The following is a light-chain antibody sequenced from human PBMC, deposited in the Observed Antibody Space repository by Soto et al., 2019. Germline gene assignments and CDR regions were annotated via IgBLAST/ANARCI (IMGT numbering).Light chain of an antibody. J-gene: IGLJ2*01. Sequence: QSVLMQPPSVSAAPGQKVTISCSGSSSNIGYSSVSWYQQLPGTAPKRLIYDNNKRLSGIPDRFSGSKSGTSATLDITGLQTGDEADYYCGTWDSSLSAGVFGGGTKLTVL. CDR1: SSNIGYSS. CDR3: GTWDSSLSAGV. CDR2: DNN. V-gene: IGLV1-51*01.